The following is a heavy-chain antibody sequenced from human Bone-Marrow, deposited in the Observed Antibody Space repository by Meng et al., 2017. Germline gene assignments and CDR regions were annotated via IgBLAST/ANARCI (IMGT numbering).Heavy chain of an antibody. D-gene: IGHD2-2*01. J-gene: IGHJ3*02. V-gene: IGHV4-39*07. CDR3: VRDYQVAFDI. CDR1: GGSISSSSYY. Sequence: SETLSLTCTVSGGSISSSSYYWGWIRQPPGKGLEWIGSIYYSGSTYYNPSLKSRVTISVDTSKNQFSLKLSSVTAADTAVYYCVRDYQVAFDIWGQGTMVTVSS. CDR2: IYYSGST.